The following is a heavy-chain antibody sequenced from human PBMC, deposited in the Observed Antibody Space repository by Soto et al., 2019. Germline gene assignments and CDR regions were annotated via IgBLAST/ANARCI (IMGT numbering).Heavy chain of an antibody. V-gene: IGHV3-53*01. CDR2: IYRGGDT. Sequence: EVQLVESGGGVVQPGGSLRLSCAASGFIVSDTYMNWVRQAPGKGLEWVSVIYRGGDTYYADSVKGRFTISRDNSTVYLQMNNLRAEDTAMYYCAKEGIGGIFGVGGFDPWGQGTLVTVSS. CDR1: GFIVSDTY. CDR3: AKEGIGGIFGVGGFDP. D-gene: IGHD3-3*01. J-gene: IGHJ5*02.